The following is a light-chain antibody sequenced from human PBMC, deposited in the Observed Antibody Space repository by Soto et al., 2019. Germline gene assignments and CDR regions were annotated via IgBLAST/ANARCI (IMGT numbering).Light chain of an antibody. CDR2: DAS. V-gene: IGKV1-5*01. CDR3: QQYNSYRT. J-gene: IGKJ1*01. Sequence: DIQMTQSPSTLSASVGDRVTITCRASQSISSWLAWYQQKPGEAPKLLIYDASSLESGVPSRFGGSGSGTEFTLTISRLQPDDFATYYCQQYNSYRTFGQGTKVEIK. CDR1: QSISSW.